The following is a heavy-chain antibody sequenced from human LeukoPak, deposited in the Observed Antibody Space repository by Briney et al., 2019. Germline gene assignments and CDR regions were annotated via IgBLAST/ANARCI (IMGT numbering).Heavy chain of an antibody. CDR2: IKQDGSEK. J-gene: IGHJ4*02. CDR1: GFTFSSYW. Sequence: GGSLRLSCAASGFTFSSYWMSWVRQAPGKGLEWVANIKQDGSEKYYVDSVKGRFTISRDNAKNSLYLQMNSLRAEDTAVYYCAGANLVSYYDILTGYYAFDYWGQGTLVTVSS. V-gene: IGHV3-7*01. CDR3: AGANLVSYYDILTGYYAFDY. D-gene: IGHD3-9*01.